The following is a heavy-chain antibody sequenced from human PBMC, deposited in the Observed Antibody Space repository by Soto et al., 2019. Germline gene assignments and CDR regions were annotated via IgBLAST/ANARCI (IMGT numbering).Heavy chain of an antibody. CDR3: ARADSGYAHGYYYYGMDV. CDR2: ISSSSSTI. Sequence: RLSCAASGFTFSSYSMNWVRQAPGKGLEWVSYISSSSSTIYYADSVKGRFTISRDNAKNSLYLQMNSLRAEDTAVYYCARADSGYAHGYYYYGMDVWGQGTTVTVSS. V-gene: IGHV3-48*01. J-gene: IGHJ6*02. D-gene: IGHD5-12*01. CDR1: GFTFSSYS.